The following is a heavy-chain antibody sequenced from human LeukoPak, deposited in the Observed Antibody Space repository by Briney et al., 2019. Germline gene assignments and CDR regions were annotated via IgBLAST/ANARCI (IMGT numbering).Heavy chain of an antibody. J-gene: IGHJ3*02. CDR2: ISYDGTNK. CDR1: GFTFSDYG. V-gene: IGHV3-30*03. D-gene: IGHD3-10*01. CDR3: RGSDDAFDI. Sequence: PGGSLRLSCAASGFTFSDYGMHWVRQAPGKGLEWVAVISYDGTNKYYVDSVKGRFTISRDNSRNTLYLQMNSLRSGDTAVYCCRGSDDAFDIWGQGTMVTVSS.